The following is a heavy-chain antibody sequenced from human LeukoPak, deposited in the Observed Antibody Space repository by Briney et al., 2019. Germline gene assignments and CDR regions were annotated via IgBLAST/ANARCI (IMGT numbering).Heavy chain of an antibody. D-gene: IGHD3-22*01. CDR1: GFTFSSYA. Sequence: PGGSLRLSCAASGFTFSSYAMSWVRRAPGKGLEWVSAISGSGGSTYYADSVKGRFTISRDNSKNTLYLQMNSLRAEDTAVYYCAKSWRYYDSRIPYYLDYWGQGTLVTVSS. CDR2: ISGSGGST. CDR3: AKSWRYYDSRIPYYLDY. V-gene: IGHV3-23*01. J-gene: IGHJ4*02.